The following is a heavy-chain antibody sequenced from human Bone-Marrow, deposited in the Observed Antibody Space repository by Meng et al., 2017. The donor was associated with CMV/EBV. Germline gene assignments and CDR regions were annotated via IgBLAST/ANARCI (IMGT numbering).Heavy chain of an antibody. J-gene: IGHJ4*02. CDR1: GGSISSSSYY. CDR2: IYYSGST. Sequence: SETLSLTCTVSGGSISSSSYYWGWIRQPPGKGLEWIGSIYYSGSTYYNPSLKSRVTISVDTSKNQFSLKLSSVTAADTAVYYCAGGLDSDEYQLLNPHFDYWGQGTLVTVSS. V-gene: IGHV4-39*07. D-gene: IGHD2-2*01. CDR3: AGGLDSDEYQLLNPHFDY.